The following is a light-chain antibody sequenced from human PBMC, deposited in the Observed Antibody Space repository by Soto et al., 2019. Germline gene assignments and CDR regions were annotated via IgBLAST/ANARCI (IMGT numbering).Light chain of an antibody. CDR1: QSVSSNY. Sequence: EFELAQSPRTLSLSPGEKATLSCRASQSVSSNYLAWYQQKPGQAPRLLIYGASSRATGIPDRFSGSGSGTDFTLTISRLEPEDFAVYYCQHYGSSPETFGQGTKVDIK. CDR2: GAS. V-gene: IGKV3-20*01. CDR3: QHYGSSPET. J-gene: IGKJ1*01.